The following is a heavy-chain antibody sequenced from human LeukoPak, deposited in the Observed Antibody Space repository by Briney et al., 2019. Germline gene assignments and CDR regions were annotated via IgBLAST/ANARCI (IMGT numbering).Heavy chain of an antibody. D-gene: IGHD3-10*01. CDR2: IYFTGTT. Sequence: TPAETLSLTCTVSGGSIRSYWRWIRQSPGKGLEWIGYIYFTGTTNYNPSLKSRLTISIDTSRNQFSLKLSSATAADTAIYYCVNGGSYLTKWGQGTLVTVSS. CDR3: VNGGSYLTK. V-gene: IGHV4-59*01. J-gene: IGHJ4*02. CDR1: GGSIRSY.